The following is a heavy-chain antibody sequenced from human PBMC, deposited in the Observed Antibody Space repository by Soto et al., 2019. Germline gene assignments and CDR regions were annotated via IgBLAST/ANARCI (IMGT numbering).Heavy chain of an antibody. CDR2: ISYDGSNK. V-gene: IGHV3-30*18. J-gene: IGHJ6*02. Sequence: PGGSLRLSCAASGFTFSSYGMHWVRQAPGKGLEWVAVISYDGSNKYYADSVKGRFTISRDNSKNTLYLQMNSLRAEDTAVYYCAKDYYDSSGYPPLYGMDVWGQGTTVTVSS. D-gene: IGHD3-22*01. CDR3: AKDYYDSSGYPPLYGMDV. CDR1: GFTFSSYG.